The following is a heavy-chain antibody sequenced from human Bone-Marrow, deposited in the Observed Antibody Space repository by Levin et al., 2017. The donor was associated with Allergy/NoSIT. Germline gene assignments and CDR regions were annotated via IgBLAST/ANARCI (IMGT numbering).Heavy chain of an antibody. CDR3: ARASFSTSSGLDYYYGMDV. CDR1: GFTLSQYW. CDR2: IKPDGSDK. D-gene: IGHD2-2*01. Sequence: GESLKISCVASGFTLSQYWMTWVRQAPGKGLEWVAKIKPDGSDKFYADSLKGRLTISRDNTRKSLSLQINNLRAEDTAVYYCARASFSTSSGLDYYYGMDVWGQGTTVTVSS. V-gene: IGHV3-7*01. J-gene: IGHJ6*02.